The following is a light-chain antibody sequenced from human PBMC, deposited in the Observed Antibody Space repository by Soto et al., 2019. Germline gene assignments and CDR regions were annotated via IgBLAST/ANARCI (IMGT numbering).Light chain of an antibody. V-gene: IGLV2-14*03. Sequence: QSVLTQPASVSGSPGQSITISCTGTTYDIGYYDYVSWYQQHPGKAPKLIIYDVTYRPSGASDRCSGSKSGNTASLTISGLQAEDEAEYYCSSYTTSSTLVFGGGTKLTVL. CDR2: DVT. J-gene: IGLJ2*01. CDR3: SSYTTSSTLV. CDR1: TYDIGYYDY.